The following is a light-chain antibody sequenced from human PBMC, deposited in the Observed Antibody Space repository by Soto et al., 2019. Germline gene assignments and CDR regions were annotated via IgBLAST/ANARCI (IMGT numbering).Light chain of an antibody. CDR2: KAS. V-gene: IGKV1-5*03. J-gene: IGKJ1*01. CDR1: QSISHW. Sequence: DIQMTQSPSTLSASVGDRDTITCRASQSISHWLAWYQQKPGKAPKVLIYKASSLESGVPSRFSGSGSGTEFTLTISSLRPDDFATYYCQQYNSYSGTFGQGTKVEIK. CDR3: QQYNSYSGT.